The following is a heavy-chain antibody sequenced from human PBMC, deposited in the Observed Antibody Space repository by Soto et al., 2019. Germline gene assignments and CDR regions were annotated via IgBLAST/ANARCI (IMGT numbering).Heavy chain of an antibody. CDR1: GGSISRYY. J-gene: IGHJ5*02. CDR3: ARDRSTYGGGGTGEVKENWFDP. V-gene: IGHV4-59*01. Sequence: QVQLQESGPGLVKASETLSLTCSVSGGSISRYYWSWIRQPPGKGLEWIGYAYYSRDTGYNPSLKSRVTMAVDTSKNQVSLKLSSVTAADTAVYYCARDRSTYGGGGTGEVKENWFDPWGQGALVTVSS. CDR2: AYYSRDT. D-gene: IGHD2-8*01.